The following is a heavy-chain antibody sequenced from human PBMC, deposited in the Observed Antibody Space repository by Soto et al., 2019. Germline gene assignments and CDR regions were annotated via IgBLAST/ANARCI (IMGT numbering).Heavy chain of an antibody. CDR1: GGSISSSNW. J-gene: IGHJ5*02. CDR2: IYHSGST. D-gene: IGHD2-15*01. Sequence: SETLSLTCAVSGGSISSSNWWSWVGQPPGKGLEWIGEIYHSGSTNYNPSLKSRVTISVDPPKNQFSLKLSSVTAADTAVYYCAREDKSATDHWGQGTLVTVSS. V-gene: IGHV4-4*02. CDR3: AREDKSATDH.